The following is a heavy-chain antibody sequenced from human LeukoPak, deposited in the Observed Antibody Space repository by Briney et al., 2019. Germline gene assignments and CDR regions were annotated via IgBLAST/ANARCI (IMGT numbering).Heavy chain of an antibody. CDR1: GDSISNYY. CDR2: MYNRGST. D-gene: IGHD6-19*01. J-gene: IGHJ4*02. V-gene: IGHV4-59*01. Sequence: PSETLSLTCTVSGDSISNYYWSWIRQSPGKKLEWIGYMYNRGSTIYNPSLKSRVTISTETSKNQFSLRLTSVTAADTAVYYCARAEKAVTGTLDYWGQGTLITVSS. CDR3: ARAEKAVTGTLDY.